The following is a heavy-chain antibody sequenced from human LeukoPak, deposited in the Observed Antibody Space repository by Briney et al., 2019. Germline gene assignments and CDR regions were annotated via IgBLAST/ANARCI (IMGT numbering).Heavy chain of an antibody. CDR1: GGSISSYY. CDR2: VYYSGST. J-gene: IGHJ5*02. CDR3: ARDSYDFWSGYPGWFDP. V-gene: IGHV4-59*12. Sequence: PSETLSLTCTVSGGSISSYYWSWIRQPPGKGLEWIGYVYYSGSTNYNPSLKSRVTISVDTSKNQFSLKLSSVTAADTAVYYCARDSYDFWSGYPGWFDPWGQGTLVTVSS. D-gene: IGHD3-3*01.